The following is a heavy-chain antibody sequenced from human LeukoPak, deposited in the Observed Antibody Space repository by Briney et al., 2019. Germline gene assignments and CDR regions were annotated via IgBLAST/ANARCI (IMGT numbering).Heavy chain of an antibody. Sequence: GGSLRLSCAASGFTFTSYAMSWVRQAPGKGLEWVSTISGSGGNTYYADSVKGRFTISRDNSKNTLYLQMNSLRVEDTAVYYCARGGSPRGFLGYWGQGTLVTVSS. J-gene: IGHJ4*02. CDR3: ARGGSPRGFLGY. V-gene: IGHV3-23*01. CDR1: GFTFTSYA. D-gene: IGHD2-15*01. CDR2: ISGSGGNT.